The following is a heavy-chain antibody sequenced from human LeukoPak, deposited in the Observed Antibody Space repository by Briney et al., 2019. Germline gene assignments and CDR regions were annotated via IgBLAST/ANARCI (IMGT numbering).Heavy chain of an antibody. CDR2: MDPSGTQT. Sequence: FTSSGSGFTFNGSWMNWVRQAPGKGLEWVANMDPSGTQTRYVDSVKGHFTISKDDPGTSLYLEMHSLRAEDTAIYYCAIWTSGNYWGQGALVTVSS. D-gene: IGHD1-1*01. CDR1: GFTFNGSW. CDR3: AIWTSGNY. J-gene: IGHJ4*02. V-gene: IGHV3-7*01.